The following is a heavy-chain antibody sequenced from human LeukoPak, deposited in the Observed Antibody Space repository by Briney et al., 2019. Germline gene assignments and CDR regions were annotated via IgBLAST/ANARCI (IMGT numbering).Heavy chain of an antibody. CDR2: LRGDGDT. CDR3: AKASWVSSADAVL. Sequence: GGSLRLSCEASGFTFSSYAMSWVRQAPARGLEWVSSLRGDGDTFYGDSVKGRFTLSRVESRNTVYLQLNNLRVGDTAIYYCAKASWVSSADAVLWGQGTLVTVSS. D-gene: IGHD6-13*01. J-gene: IGHJ4*02. CDR1: GFTFSSYA. V-gene: IGHV3-23*01.